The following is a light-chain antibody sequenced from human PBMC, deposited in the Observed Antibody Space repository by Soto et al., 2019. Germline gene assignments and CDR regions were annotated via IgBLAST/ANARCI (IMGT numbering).Light chain of an antibody. CDR2: DVS. CDR1: SSDVGGYNY. V-gene: IGLV2-14*01. CDR3: SSYTSSSTLVI. J-gene: IGLJ2*01. Sequence: QSALTQPASVSGSPGQSITISCTGTSSDVGGYNYVYWYQQHPGKAPKLMIFDVSNRPSGVSNRFSASKSGNTASLTISGLQAEDEADYYCSSYTSSSTLVIFGGGTKLTVL.